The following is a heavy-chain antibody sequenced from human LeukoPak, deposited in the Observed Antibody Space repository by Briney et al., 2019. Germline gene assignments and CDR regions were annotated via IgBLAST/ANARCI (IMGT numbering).Heavy chain of an antibody. D-gene: IGHD3-16*01. J-gene: IGHJ6*02. CDR1: GGSISSYY. CDR2: IYYSGST. V-gene: IGHV4-59*08. CDR3: ARGWAEFPQGGDNYYYGMDV. Sequence: PSETLSLTCTVSGGSISSYYWSWIRQPPGKGLEWIGYIYYSGSTNYNPSLKSRVTISVDTSKNQFSLKLSSVTAADTAVYYCARGWAEFPQGGDNYYYGMDVWGQGTTVTVSS.